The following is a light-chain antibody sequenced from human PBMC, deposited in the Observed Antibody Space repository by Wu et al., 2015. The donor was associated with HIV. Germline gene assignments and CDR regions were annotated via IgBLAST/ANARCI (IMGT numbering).Light chain of an antibody. Sequence: EIVLIQSPATLSLSPGERATLSCRASQSLSNYLAWYQQKPGQAPRLLIYDASNRATGIPARFSGSGSGTDFTLTISSLQPEDVATYYCQQFKTYPLTFGGGTKVEIK. CDR1: QSLSNY. CDR2: DAS. J-gene: IGKJ4*01. V-gene: IGKV3-11*01. CDR3: QQFKTYPLT.